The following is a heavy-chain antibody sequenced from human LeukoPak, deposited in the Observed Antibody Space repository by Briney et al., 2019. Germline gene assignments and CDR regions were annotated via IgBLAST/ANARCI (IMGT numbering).Heavy chain of an antibody. V-gene: IGHV3-23*01. CDR2: ISGSGGST. CDR3: AKDTDYDILTGNYYYYMDV. J-gene: IGHJ6*03. Sequence: PGGSLRLSCVASGFSFSTYAMNWVRQAPGRGLEWVSAISGSGGSTYYADSVKGRFTISRDNSKNTLYLQMNSLRAEDTAVYYCAKDTDYDILTGNYYYYMDVWGKGTTVTVPS. D-gene: IGHD3-9*01. CDR1: GFSFSTYA.